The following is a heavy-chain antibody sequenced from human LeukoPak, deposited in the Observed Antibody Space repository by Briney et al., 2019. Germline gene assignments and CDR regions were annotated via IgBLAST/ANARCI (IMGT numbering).Heavy chain of an antibody. V-gene: IGHV1-8*01. CDR1: GYTFTSYD. Sequence: GATVKVSCKASGYTFTSYDINWVRQATGQGLEWLGWMNPNSGNTGYAQNFQGRVTMTRDTSIDTAYMELTSLRYEDTAVYYCAREAPYSTSSDWFDPWGQGTLVTVSS. J-gene: IGHJ5*02. CDR2: MNPNSGNT. CDR3: AREAPYSTSSDWFDP. D-gene: IGHD6-6*01.